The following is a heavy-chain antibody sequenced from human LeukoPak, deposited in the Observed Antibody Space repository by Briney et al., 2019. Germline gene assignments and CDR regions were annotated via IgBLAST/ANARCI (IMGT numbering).Heavy chain of an antibody. D-gene: IGHD1-26*01. CDR1: GFSLPTPGGGSTGVG. J-gene: IGHJ5*02. Sequence: SGPTLVKPTQTLTLTCTFSGFSLPTPGGGSTGVGVTWVRQPPGKALEWLALIYWNDGKHYNPSLKTRLTITKDTSKNQVILTMTNMDPVDTATYYCAHDRMGIGFDPWGQGTLVTVSS. CDR2: IYWNDGK. V-gene: IGHV2-5*01. CDR3: AHDRMGIGFDP.